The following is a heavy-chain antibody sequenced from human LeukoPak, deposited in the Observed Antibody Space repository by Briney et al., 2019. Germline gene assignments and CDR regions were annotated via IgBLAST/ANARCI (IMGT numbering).Heavy chain of an antibody. D-gene: IGHD5-24*01. J-gene: IGHJ4*02. CDR2: ISPYNGDT. V-gene: IGHV1-18*01. Sequence: ASVKVSCKASGYTFTNFGITWVRQAPGQGLEWMGWISPYNGDTNYAQKLQGRVTMTTDTSTNTAYMELRSLRSDDTAVYYCGRVEMATTKDYWGQGTLVTVSS. CDR3: GRVEMATTKDY. CDR1: GYTFTNFG.